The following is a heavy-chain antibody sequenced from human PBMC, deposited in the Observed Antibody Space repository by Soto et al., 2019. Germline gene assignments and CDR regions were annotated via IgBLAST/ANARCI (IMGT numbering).Heavy chain of an antibody. D-gene: IGHD6-13*01. CDR3: ARGTETSSSCTDY. J-gene: IGHJ4*02. CDR2: ISSSSSTI. Sequence: GGSLRLSCAASGFTFSSYSMNWVRQAPGKGLEWVSYISSSSSTIYYADSVKGRFTISRDNAKNSLNMQMNSLREEDTAVYFCARGTETSSSCTDYWGQGNLVTVSS. V-gene: IGHV3-48*02. CDR1: GFTFSSYS.